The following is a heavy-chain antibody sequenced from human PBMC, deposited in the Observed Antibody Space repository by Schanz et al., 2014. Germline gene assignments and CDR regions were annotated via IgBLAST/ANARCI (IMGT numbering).Heavy chain of an antibody. CDR3: ARAAYGGYTSTPLRY. J-gene: IGHJ4*02. D-gene: IGHD5-12*01. CDR2: IIPILGIG. V-gene: IGHV1-69*04. CDR1: GYTFTSYG. Sequence: QVQLVQSGAEVKKPGASVKVSCKASGYTFTSYGISWVRQAPGQGPEWMGRIIPILGIGNDAQKFQGRVTITADKSTSTAYMELSSLRSEDTAVYYCARAAYGGYTSTPLRYWGQGTLVTVSS.